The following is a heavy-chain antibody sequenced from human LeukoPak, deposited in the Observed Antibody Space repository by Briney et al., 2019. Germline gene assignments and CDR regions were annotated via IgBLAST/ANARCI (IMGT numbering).Heavy chain of an antibody. Sequence: ASVKVSCKASGGTFSSYAISWVRQAPGQGLEWMGRIIPILGIANYAQKFQGRVTITADKSTSTAYMELSSLKYDDTAVYYCASVYNSGWYFDYWGQGALVTVSS. CDR1: GGTFSSYA. CDR3: ASVYNSGWYFDY. J-gene: IGHJ4*02. CDR2: IIPILGIA. V-gene: IGHV1-69*04. D-gene: IGHD5-12*01.